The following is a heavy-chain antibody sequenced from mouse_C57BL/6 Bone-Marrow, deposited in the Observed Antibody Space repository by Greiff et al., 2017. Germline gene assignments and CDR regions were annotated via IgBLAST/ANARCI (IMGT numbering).Heavy chain of an antibody. CDR1: GYTFTSYW. V-gene: IGHV1-69*01. CDR2: IDPSDSYT. J-gene: IGHJ1*03. CDR3: AREGTTVDWYFDV. D-gene: IGHD1-1*01. Sequence: QVQLQQPGAELVMPGASVKLSCKASGYTFTSYWMHWVKQRPGQGPEWIGEIDPSDSYTNYNQKFKGKSTLTVDKSSSTAYMQLSSLTSEDSAVYYCAREGTTVDWYFDVWGTGTTVTVSS.